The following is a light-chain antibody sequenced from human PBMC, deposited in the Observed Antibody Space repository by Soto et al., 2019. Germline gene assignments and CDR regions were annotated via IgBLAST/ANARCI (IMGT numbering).Light chain of an antibody. J-gene: IGKJ5*01. CDR2: GSF. CDR3: QQYGSSPT. Sequence: EIVLTPSPGTLSLSPCERATLSFRASQSLSSSYLAWYQQKPGQAPRLLIYGSFSRATGIPDRFSGSGSGTDFTLTISRLEPEDFAVYYCQQYGSSPTFGQGTRLEIK. V-gene: IGKV3-20*01. CDR1: QSLSSSY.